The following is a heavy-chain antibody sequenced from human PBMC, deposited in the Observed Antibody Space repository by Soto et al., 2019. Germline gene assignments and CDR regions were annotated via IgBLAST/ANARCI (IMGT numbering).Heavy chain of an antibody. D-gene: IGHD3-22*01. V-gene: IGHV4-30-4*08. Sequence: SETLSLTCTVSGGSISSDDYYWSWIRQHPGKGLEWIGYIYYSGTTYYNPSLKSRVTISVDTSKNQFSLKLSSVTAADTAVYYCARDQVPDYYDSSRYTPLDIWGQGTMVTVSS. CDR2: IYYSGTT. J-gene: IGHJ3*02. CDR1: GGSISSDDYY. CDR3: ARDQVPDYYDSSRYTPLDI.